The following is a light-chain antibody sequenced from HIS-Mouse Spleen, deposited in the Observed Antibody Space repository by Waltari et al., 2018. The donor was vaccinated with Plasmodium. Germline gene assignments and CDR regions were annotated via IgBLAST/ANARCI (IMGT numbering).Light chain of an antibody. Sequence: DIVMTQSPLSLPVTPGAPASISCRSSQSLLHSNGYNYLDWYLQKPGQSPQLLIYLGSNRASGVPCRFSGSGSGTEFTLKISRVEAEDVGVYYCMQALQTPTFGPGTKVDIK. CDR2: LGS. CDR3: MQALQTPT. V-gene: IGKV2-28*01. CDR1: QSLLHSNGYNY. J-gene: IGKJ3*01.